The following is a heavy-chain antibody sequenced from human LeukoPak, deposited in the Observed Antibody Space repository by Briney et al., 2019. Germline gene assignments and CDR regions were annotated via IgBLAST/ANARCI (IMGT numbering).Heavy chain of an antibody. J-gene: IGHJ3*02. CDR1: GRSFSGYY. D-gene: IGHD1-1*01. V-gene: IGHV4-34*01. CDR3: ARGGRGTTGTKARAFDI. Sequence: PSETLSLTCAVYGRSFSGYYWSWIRQPPGKGLEWIREINHSGSTNYNPSLKSRVTISVDTSKNQFSLKLSSVTAADTAVYYCARGGRGTTGTKARAFDIWGQGTMVTVSS. CDR2: INHSGST.